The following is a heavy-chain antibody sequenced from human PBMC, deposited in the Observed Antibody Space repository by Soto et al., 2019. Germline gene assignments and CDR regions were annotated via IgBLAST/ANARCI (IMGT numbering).Heavy chain of an antibody. CDR1: GDSVSSNSAA. D-gene: IGHD7-27*01. Sequence: SQTLSLTCAISGDSVSSNSAAWNWIRQSPSRGLEWLGRTYYKSKWYNDYAVSGKSRITISPDTSKNQFSLQLNSVTPEDTAVYYCARNWGGLRAFDIWGQGTMVTVSS. J-gene: IGHJ3*02. V-gene: IGHV6-1*01. CDR3: ARNWGGLRAFDI. CDR2: TYYKSKWYN.